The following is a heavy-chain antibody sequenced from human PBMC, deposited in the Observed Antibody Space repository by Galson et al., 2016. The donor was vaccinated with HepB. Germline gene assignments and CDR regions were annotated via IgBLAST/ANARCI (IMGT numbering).Heavy chain of an antibody. CDR1: GFTFSNYG. CDR3: AKRDIITVYFDV. D-gene: IGHD5-12*01. J-gene: IGHJ4*02. V-gene: IGHV3-30*18. CDR2: ISSDGNFI. Sequence: SLRLSCAASGFTFSNYGMHWVRQAPGKGLEWVAVISSDGNFIYYADSVKGRFTISRDNSKNMLFLQMNSLRPEDTAVYHCAKRDIITVYFDVWGQGTLVTVSS.